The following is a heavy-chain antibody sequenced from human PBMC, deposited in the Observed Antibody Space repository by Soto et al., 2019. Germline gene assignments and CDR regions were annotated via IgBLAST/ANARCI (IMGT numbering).Heavy chain of an antibody. J-gene: IGHJ4*02. CDR2: MNPNTGNS. D-gene: IGHD1-1*01. V-gene: IGHV1-8*01. CDR1: GYTFTSYD. Sequence: GASVKVSFKASGYTFTSYDIYWLRQATGQGLEWMGWMNPNTGNSGYAQKFQGRVTVTSDTSINTVYMELSSLRSEDTAVYYCARRAETNGWNGFGADKYYFDFWGQGTLVTVSS. CDR3: ARRAETNGWNGFGADKYYFDF.